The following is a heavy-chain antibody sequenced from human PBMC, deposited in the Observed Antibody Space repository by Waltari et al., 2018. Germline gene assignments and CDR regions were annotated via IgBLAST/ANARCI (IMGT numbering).Heavy chain of an antibody. D-gene: IGHD1-7*01. Sequence: EVQLVESGGGLVQPGGSLRVSCTASGFTFSSYWMPWVRHVPGKGLVWCSRINVGGWGTSYADSAKGIFTISRDNAKTTRFMQMNSLRVEDTAVYYCASGNSHAFDLWGQGTMVTVSS. J-gene: IGHJ3*01. CDR2: INVGGWGT. V-gene: IGHV3-74*01. CDR3: ASGNSHAFDL. CDR1: GFTFSSYW.